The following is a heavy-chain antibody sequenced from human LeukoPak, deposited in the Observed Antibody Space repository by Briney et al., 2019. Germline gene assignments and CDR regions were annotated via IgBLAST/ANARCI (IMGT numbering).Heavy chain of an antibody. D-gene: IGHD2-2*01. J-gene: IGHJ4*02. CDR3: ARDIWVVVPAALDY. CDR1: GFAFSSYS. V-gene: IGHV3-48*01. CDR2: ISSSSSTI. Sequence: GGSLRLSCAASGFAFSSYSMNWVRQAPGKGLEWVSYISSSSSTIYYADSVKGRFTISRDNAKNSLHLQMNSQRAEDTAVYYCARDIWVVVPAALDYWGQGTLVTVSS.